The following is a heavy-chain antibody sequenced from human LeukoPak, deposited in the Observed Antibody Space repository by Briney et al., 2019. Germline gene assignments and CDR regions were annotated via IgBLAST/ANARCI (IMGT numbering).Heavy chain of an antibody. D-gene: IGHD1-26*01. J-gene: IGHJ4*02. V-gene: IGHV3-30*15. CDR2: MSYDGSNK. Sequence: GGSLRLSCAASGFTISTSAMHWVRQAPGKGLEWVAVMSYDGSNKYYADSVKGRFTISRDNSRNTLSLQMSSLRAEDTAVYYCASGSYHEHWGQGTLVTVSS. CDR1: GFTISTSA. CDR3: ASGSYHEH.